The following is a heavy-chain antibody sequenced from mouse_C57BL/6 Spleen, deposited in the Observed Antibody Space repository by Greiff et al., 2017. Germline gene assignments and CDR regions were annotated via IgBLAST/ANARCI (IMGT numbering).Heavy chain of an antibody. Sequence: VQLQQSGPELVKPGASVKISCKASGYAFSSSWMNWVKQRPGKGLEWIGRLYPGDGDTNYNGKFKGKATLTADKASSTAYMQLSSLTSEDAAVYFCARAGGNYPYYARDYWGQGTSVTVSS. V-gene: IGHV1-82*01. J-gene: IGHJ4*01. D-gene: IGHD2-1*01. CDR1: GYAFSSSW. CDR3: ARAGGNYPYYARDY. CDR2: LYPGDGDT.